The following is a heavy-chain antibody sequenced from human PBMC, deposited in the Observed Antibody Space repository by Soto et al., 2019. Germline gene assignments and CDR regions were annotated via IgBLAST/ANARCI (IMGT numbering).Heavy chain of an antibody. Sequence: SETLSLTCNVSGVSMSIGTDYWGWIRQPPGKGLEWIGNIHYSGSTYYNPSLKSRLQISVDTSKNQFSLKLSSVTAADTAVYYCARGIATTEMDVWGQGTTVT. V-gene: IGHV4-39*07. J-gene: IGHJ6*02. CDR2: IHYSGST. D-gene: IGHD6-13*01. CDR3: ARGIATTEMDV. CDR1: GVSMSIGTDY.